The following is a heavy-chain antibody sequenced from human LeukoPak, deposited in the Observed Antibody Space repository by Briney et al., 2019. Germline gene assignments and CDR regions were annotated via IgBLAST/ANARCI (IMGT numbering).Heavy chain of an antibody. CDR3: ATVAITGTTYWFDP. CDR2: IIPIFGTA. D-gene: IGHD1-7*01. J-gene: IGHJ5*02. Sequence: SVKVSCKASGDTFSSYAISWVRQAPGQGLEWMGGIIPIFGTANYAQKFQGRVTITADESTSTAYMELSSLRSDDTAVYYCATVAITGTTYWFDPWGQGTLVTVSS. V-gene: IGHV1-69*01. CDR1: GDTFSSYA.